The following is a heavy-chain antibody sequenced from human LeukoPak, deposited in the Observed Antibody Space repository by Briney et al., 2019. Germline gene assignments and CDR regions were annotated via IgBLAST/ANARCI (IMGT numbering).Heavy chain of an antibody. CDR3: ARRPTGDPKFDY. V-gene: IGHV4-59*08. CDR2: IYSSGRT. Sequence: SETLSLTCSVSGGSISNYFWTWIRQPPGKGLEWIGYIYSSGRTYYNPSLKSRVTISVDTSKNRFSLKLSTVTAADTAVYYCARRPTGDPKFDYWGQGPLVTVSS. CDR1: GGSISNYF. J-gene: IGHJ4*02. D-gene: IGHD7-27*01.